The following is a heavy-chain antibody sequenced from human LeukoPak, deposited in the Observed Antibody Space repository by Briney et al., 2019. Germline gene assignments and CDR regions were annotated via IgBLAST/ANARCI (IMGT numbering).Heavy chain of an antibody. V-gene: IGHV4-28*03. CDR1: GYSITSSSW. Sequence: SETLSLTCAVSGYSITSSSWWGWIRQPPGKGLEWIGYIYHSGTTYYNPSLKSRVTISVDMSKNQFSLKLSSVTAADTAVYYCARDGLVRGFDPWGQGTLVTVSS. CDR3: ARDGLVRGFDP. D-gene: IGHD6-19*01. J-gene: IGHJ5*02. CDR2: IYHSGTT.